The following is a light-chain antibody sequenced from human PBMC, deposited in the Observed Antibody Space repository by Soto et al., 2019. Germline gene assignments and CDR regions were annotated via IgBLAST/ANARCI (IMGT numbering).Light chain of an antibody. CDR1: QSLLHSNGNIY. Sequence: ALTQSPLSLPVTPGEPASISCRSSQSLLHSNGNIYLDWYLQKPGQSPQLLIYLGSIRASGVPDGFSGSGSGTDFTLKITRVEAEDVGVYFCMQAIQVPRTCGLVTKEEIK. CDR3: MQAIQVPRT. CDR2: LGS. J-gene: IGKJ1*01. V-gene: IGKV2-28*01.